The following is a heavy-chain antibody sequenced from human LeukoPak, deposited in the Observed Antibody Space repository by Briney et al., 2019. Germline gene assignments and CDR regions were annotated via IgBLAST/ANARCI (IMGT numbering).Heavy chain of an antibody. CDR3: ARVDHYYDSSGYAGEFDY. D-gene: IGHD3-22*01. V-gene: IGHV1-2*04. J-gene: IGHJ4*02. CDR1: GYTFTGYY. Sequence: ASVKVSCKASGYTFTGYYMHWVRQAPGQGLEWMGWINPNSGGTNYAQKFQGWVTMTRDTSISTAYMELSRLRSDDTAVYYCARVDHYYDSSGYAGEFDYWGQGTLVTVSS. CDR2: INPNSGGT.